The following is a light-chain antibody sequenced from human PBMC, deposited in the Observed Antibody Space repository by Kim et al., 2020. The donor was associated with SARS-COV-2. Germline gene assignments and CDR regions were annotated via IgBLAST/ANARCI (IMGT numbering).Light chain of an antibody. CDR2: QDS. CDR3: QAWDSSTAV. V-gene: IGLV3-1*01. CDR1: KLGDKY. J-gene: IGLJ2*01. Sequence: VSPGQTASITCSGDKLGDKYACWYQQKPGQSPVLVIYQDSNRPSGIPERFSGSNSGNTATLTISGTQAMDEADYYCQAWDSSTAVFGGGTQLTVL.